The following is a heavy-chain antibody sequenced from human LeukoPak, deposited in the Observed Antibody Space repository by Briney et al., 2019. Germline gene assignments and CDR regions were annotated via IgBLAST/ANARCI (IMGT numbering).Heavy chain of an antibody. Sequence: GGSLRLSCAASGFTFSSYAMSWVRQAPGTGLEWVSVISAGGGSTHYADSVEGRFTISRDNSRSTLYLQMNSLRADDTAIYYCARRGSYYEADYWGQGTLVTVSS. V-gene: IGHV3-23*01. CDR3: ARRGSYYEADY. J-gene: IGHJ4*02. CDR1: GFTFSSYA. CDR2: ISAGGGST. D-gene: IGHD1-26*01.